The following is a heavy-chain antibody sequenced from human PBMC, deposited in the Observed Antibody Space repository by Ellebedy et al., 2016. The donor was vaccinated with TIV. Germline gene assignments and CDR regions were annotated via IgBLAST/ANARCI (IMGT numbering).Heavy chain of an antibody. D-gene: IGHD6-13*01. Sequence: GESLKISCAASGFTLSSYDMHWVRQATGKGLEWVSAIGTAGDTYYPGSVKGRFTISRENAKKSLYLQMNSLRAEDTAVYYCARAKAGFDYWGQGTLVTVSS. CDR3: ARAKAGFDY. J-gene: IGHJ4*02. V-gene: IGHV3-13*01. CDR1: GFTLSSYD. CDR2: IGTAGDT.